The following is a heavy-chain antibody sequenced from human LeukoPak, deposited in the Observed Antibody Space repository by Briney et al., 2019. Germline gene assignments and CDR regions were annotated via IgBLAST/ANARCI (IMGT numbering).Heavy chain of an antibody. V-gene: IGHV3-48*03. J-gene: IGHJ3*01. CDR2: ISSSGSII. CDR3: AKDRSCSGSSCNVGS. D-gene: IGHD2-2*01. Sequence: QPGGSLRLSCAASGFTFSSYEINWVRQAPGKGLEWVSYISSSGSIIYYADSVKGRFTISRDNSKNTLFLQMNGLRAEDTAVYYCAKDRSCSGSSCNVGSWGQGTMVTVSS. CDR1: GFTFSSYE.